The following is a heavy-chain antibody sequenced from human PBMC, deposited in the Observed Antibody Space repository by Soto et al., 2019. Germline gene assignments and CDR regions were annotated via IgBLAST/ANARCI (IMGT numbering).Heavy chain of an antibody. J-gene: IGHJ3*02. Sequence: QKQLLESGGGVVQPGRSLRLSCAASGFDFSSYGMHWVRQTPGKGLEWVAVLGFDGGGRYYADSVKGRFTISRDNSKNTLYLQMNSLRAEDTAVYYCARAQGYCSSTSCYDAFDIWGQGTMVTVSS. D-gene: IGHD2-2*01. CDR2: LGFDGGGR. CDR1: GFDFSSYG. V-gene: IGHV3-33*01. CDR3: ARAQGYCSSTSCYDAFDI.